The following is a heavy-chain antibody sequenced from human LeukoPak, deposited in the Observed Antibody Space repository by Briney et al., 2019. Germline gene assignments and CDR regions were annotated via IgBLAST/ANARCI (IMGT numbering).Heavy chain of an antibody. CDR1: GFPFSSYA. Sequence: WGSLRLPFAASGFPFSSYAMSLVRQAPGKGPEGVSAIRGNGCSTYYADSVKGRFPISRDNSKNTLYLQMTSLRAEDTAVYYCAKEEGIVVVPAAILVHYGMDVWGQGTTVTVSS. D-gene: IGHD2-2*02. CDR2: IRGNGCST. V-gene: IGHV3-23*01. CDR3: AKEEGIVVVPAAILVHYGMDV. J-gene: IGHJ6*02.